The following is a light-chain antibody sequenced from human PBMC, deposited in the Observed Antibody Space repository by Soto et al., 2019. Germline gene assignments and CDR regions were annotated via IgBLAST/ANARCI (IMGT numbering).Light chain of an antibody. V-gene: IGKV1-39*01. CDR1: QSISGY. CDR3: QQSFRARS. Sequence: DIQMTQSPASLSASVGDRVTISCRASQSISGYLNWYQQKPGKAPELLIYAASTLQTGVPSRFSGSRSGTEFTLSINSLQPEDFATYYCQQSFRARSFGQGTRVQF. J-gene: IGKJ1*01. CDR2: AAS.